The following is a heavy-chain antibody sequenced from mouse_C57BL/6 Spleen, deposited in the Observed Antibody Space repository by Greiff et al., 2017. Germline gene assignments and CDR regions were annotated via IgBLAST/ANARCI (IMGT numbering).Heavy chain of an antibody. CDR2: IDPSDSET. Sequence: QVQLQQPGAELVRPGSSVKLSCTASGYTFTSYWMHWVKQRPIQGLEWIGNIDPSDSETHYNQKFKDKATLTVDKSSSTAYMQLSSLTSEDSAVYYCARGSYGSSYGAMDYWGQGTSVTVSS. CDR1: GYTFTSYW. V-gene: IGHV1-52*01. J-gene: IGHJ4*01. CDR3: ARGSYGSSYGAMDY. D-gene: IGHD1-1*01.